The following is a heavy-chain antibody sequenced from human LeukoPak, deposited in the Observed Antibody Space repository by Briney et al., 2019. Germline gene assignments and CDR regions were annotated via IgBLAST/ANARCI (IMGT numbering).Heavy chain of an antibody. CDR1: RFTFSSYS. Sequence: NPGGSLRLAGAASRFTFSSYSMNWVRQAPGKGLEWVSSISSSSSYIYYADSVKGRFSISRDNAKKSLYLQMNSLRAEDTAVYYCARVGPWLNPDYYYYYMDVWGKGTTVTVSS. V-gene: IGHV3-21*01. J-gene: IGHJ6*03. D-gene: IGHD5-24*01. CDR2: ISSSSSYI. CDR3: ARVGPWLNPDYYYYYMDV.